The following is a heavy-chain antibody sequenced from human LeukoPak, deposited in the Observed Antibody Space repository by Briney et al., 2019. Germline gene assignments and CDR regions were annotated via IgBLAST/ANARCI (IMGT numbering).Heavy chain of an antibody. V-gene: IGHV3-30*18. CDR2: ISYDGSNK. Sequence: GRSLRLSCAASGFTFSSYGMHWVRQAPGKGLEWVAVISYDGSNKYYADSVKGRFTISRDNSKNTLYLQMNSLRAEDTAVYYCAKPATMIVVVITSFDYWGQGTLVTVSS. CDR3: AKPATMIVVVITSFDY. CDR1: GFTFSSYG. J-gene: IGHJ4*02. D-gene: IGHD3-22*01.